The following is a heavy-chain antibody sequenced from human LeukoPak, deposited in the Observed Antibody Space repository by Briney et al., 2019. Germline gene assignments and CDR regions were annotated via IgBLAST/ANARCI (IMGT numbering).Heavy chain of an antibody. CDR2: ISSGSSPI. D-gene: IGHD3/OR15-3a*01. V-gene: IGHV3-48*04. CDR3: TYLRTPYYNDKWRDP. J-gene: IGHJ5*02. CDR1: GFTFSSWS. Sequence: GGSLRLTCAASGFTFSSWSMNWVRKAPGKGLEWLSYISSGSSPIYYADSVKGRFTISRDDAKNLVYLQMNSLRAEDTAVYYCTYLRTPYYNDKWRDPWAQGALVTVSS.